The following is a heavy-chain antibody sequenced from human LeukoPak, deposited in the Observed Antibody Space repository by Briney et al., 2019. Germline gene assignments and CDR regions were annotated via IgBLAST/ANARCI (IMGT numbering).Heavy chain of an antibody. CDR2: ISSVGSNV. D-gene: IGHD2-2*01. Sequence: GGSLRLSCAASGFSFSSYTMHWVRQAPGEGLEWVSSISSVGSNVFYADSLKGRFTISRDNATNSLHLQMNSLRAEDTAIYFCAVCSSTSCPDYWGQGTLVTVPS. CDR3: AVCSSTSCPDY. V-gene: IGHV3-21*01. J-gene: IGHJ4*02. CDR1: GFSFSSYT.